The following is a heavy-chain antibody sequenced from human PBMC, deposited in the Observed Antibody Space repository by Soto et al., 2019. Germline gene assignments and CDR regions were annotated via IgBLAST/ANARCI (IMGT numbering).Heavy chain of an antibody. CDR2: LSAYNGNT. J-gene: IGHJ3*02. Sequence: QVQLVQSGAEVKKPGASVKVSCKASGYTFTSYGISWVRQAPGQGLEWMGWLSAYNGNTNYAQKLQGRVTMTTDTSTSTAYMELRSLRSDDTAMYYCARDLVVVVAGPLRGAFDIWGQGTMVTVSS. V-gene: IGHV1-18*01. CDR3: ARDLVVVVAGPLRGAFDI. D-gene: IGHD2-15*01. CDR1: GYTFTSYG.